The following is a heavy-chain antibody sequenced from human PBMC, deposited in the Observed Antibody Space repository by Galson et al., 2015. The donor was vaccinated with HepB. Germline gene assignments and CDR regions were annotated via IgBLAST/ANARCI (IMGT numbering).Heavy chain of an antibody. V-gene: IGHV3-23*01. D-gene: IGHD2-21*01. CDR1: GFTFSSYW. J-gene: IGHJ4*02. CDR3: AKDGPPSFIPHFFDS. CDR2: ISGGGGHT. Sequence: SLRLSCAASGFTFSSYWIHWVRQVPGKGLEWVSSISGGGGHTYYADSVKGRFTISRDRSRNTVSLQMNRLRAVDTAVYYCAKDGPPSFIPHFFDSWGQGTLVTVSS.